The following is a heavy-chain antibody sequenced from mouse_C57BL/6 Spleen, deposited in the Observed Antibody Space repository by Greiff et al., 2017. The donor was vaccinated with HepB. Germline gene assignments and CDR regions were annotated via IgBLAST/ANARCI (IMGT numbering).Heavy chain of an antibody. V-gene: IGHV1-19*01. CDR3: ARWGGRSDY. CDR1: GYTFTDYY. CDR2: INPYNGGT. D-gene: IGHD3-3*01. Sequence: EVQLQQSGPVLVKPGASVKMSCKASGYTFTDYYMNWVKQSHGKSLEWIGVINPYNGGTSYNQKFKGKATLTVDKSSSTAYMELNSLTSEDSAVYYCARWGGRSDYWGQGTTLTVSS. J-gene: IGHJ2*01.